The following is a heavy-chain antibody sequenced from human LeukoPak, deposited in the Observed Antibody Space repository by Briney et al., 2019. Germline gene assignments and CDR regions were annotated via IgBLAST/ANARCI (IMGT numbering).Heavy chain of an antibody. J-gene: IGHJ4*02. Sequence: GGSLRLSCAASGFTFSSYAMSWVRQAPGKGLEWVSAVSGSGGSTYYADSVKGRFTISRDNSKNTLYLQMNSLRAEDTAVYYCAKDGTYDYVWGSYRRGGAFDYWGQGTLVTVSS. CDR1: GFTFSSYA. CDR2: VSGSGGST. CDR3: AKDGTYDYVWGSYRRGGAFDY. V-gene: IGHV3-23*01. D-gene: IGHD3-16*02.